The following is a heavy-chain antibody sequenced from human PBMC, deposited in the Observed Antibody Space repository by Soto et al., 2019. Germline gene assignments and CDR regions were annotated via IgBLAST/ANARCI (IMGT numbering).Heavy chain of an antibody. J-gene: IGHJ4*02. Sequence: PSETLSLTCNGFPGSSYDYYWSWIRQTPGMRLEWIGFVYSGGSAMYNPSFKSRVIISLEPSKSQFSLTLTSLTAADSAMYYCASTSRATPGTGLDSWGQGALVTVSS. CDR2: VYSGGSA. CDR3: ASTSRATPGTGLDS. V-gene: IGHV4-59*01. CDR1: PGSSYDYY.